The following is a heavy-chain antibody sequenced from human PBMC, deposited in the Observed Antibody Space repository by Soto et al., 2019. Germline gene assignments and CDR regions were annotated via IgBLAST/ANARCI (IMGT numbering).Heavy chain of an antibody. J-gene: IGHJ4*02. Sequence: HPGGSLRLSCAASGFTFSNYAISWVRQAPGKGLEWVSAVNYSGKTTYNADSVKGRVTISRDNSKNTLYLQMRALRAEDSAIYFCVRWSQDSYRGSRIFAFWGRGTLVTV. D-gene: IGHD3-16*01. CDR3: VRWSQDSYRGSRIFAF. V-gene: IGHV3-23*01. CDR2: VNYSGKTT. CDR1: GFTFSNYA.